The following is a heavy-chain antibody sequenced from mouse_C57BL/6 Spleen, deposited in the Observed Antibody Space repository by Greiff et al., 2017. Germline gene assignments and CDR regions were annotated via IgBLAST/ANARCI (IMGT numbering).Heavy chain of an antibody. CDR3: ARGGSSGVDY. J-gene: IGHJ4*01. CDR1: GYAFSSYW. D-gene: IGHD1-1*01. CDR2: IYPGDGDT. Sequence: QVHVKQSGAELVKPGASVKISCKASGYAFSSYWMNWVKQRPGKGLEWIGQIYPGDGDTNYNGKFKGKATLTADKSSSTAYMQLSSLTAEDSAVYFCARGGSSGVDYWGQGTSVTVSS. V-gene: IGHV1-80*01.